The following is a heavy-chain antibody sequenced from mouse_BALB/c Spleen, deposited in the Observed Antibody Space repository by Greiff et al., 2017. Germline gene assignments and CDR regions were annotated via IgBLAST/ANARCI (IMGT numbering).Heavy chain of an antibody. CDR3: ARWGFTTATSSWFAY. D-gene: IGHD1-2*01. J-gene: IGHJ3*01. Sequence: QVQLQQSGAELVRPGTSVKVSCKASGYAFTNYLIEWVKQRPGQGLEWIGVINPGSGGTNYNEKFKGKATLTADKSSSTAYMQLSSLTSDDSAVYFCARWGFTTATSSWFAYWGQGTLVTVSA. V-gene: IGHV1-54*01. CDR1: GYAFTNYL. CDR2: INPGSGGT.